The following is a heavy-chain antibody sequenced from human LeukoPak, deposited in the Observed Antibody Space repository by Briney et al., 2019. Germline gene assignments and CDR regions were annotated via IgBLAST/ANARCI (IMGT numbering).Heavy chain of an antibody. Sequence: PGGSLRLSCAASGLTFTGFQMNWVRQAPGKGLEWVSYISNSGNTIYYADSVKGRFTISRDNAKNSLYLHMNSLRAEDTAFYYCAREIGSHFDYWGQGTLVTVSS. V-gene: IGHV3-48*03. CDR1: GLTFTGFQ. J-gene: IGHJ4*02. CDR3: AREIGSHFDY. CDR2: ISNSGNTI. D-gene: IGHD6-25*01.